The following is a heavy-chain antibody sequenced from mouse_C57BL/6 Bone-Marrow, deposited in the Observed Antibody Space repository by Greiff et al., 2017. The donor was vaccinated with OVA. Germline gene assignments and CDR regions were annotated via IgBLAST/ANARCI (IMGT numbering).Heavy chain of an antibody. J-gene: IGHJ3*01. D-gene: IGHD4-1*01. CDR2: IYPRSGNT. CDR3: ARKVTGFAWFAY. CDR1: GYTFTSYG. Sequence: VQRVESGAELARPGASVKLSCKASGYTFTSYGISWVKQRTGQGLEWIGEIYPRSGNTYYNEKFKGKATLTADKSSSTAYMELRSLTSEDSAVYFCARKVTGFAWFAYWGQGTLVTVSA. V-gene: IGHV1-81*01.